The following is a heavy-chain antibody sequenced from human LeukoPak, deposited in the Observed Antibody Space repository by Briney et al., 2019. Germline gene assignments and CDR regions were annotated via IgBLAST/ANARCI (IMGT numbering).Heavy chain of an antibody. V-gene: IGHV1-18*01. CDR3: ARNYDSSKDGNDY. J-gene: IGHJ4*02. CDR2: ISSYNGKT. Sequence: ASVKVSFKASGYRLTSYSISWVRQAPGQGLEWVGWISSYNGKTNYGKTVQGSVTMTTDTSTSTAYMELRSLRSPDTAIYYCARNYDSSKDGNDYWGQGTLVTVSS. D-gene: IGHD3-22*01. CDR1: GYRLTSYS.